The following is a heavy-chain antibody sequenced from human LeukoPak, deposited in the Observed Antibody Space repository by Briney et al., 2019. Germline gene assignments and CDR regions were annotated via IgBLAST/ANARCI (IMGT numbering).Heavy chain of an antibody. Sequence: PGGSLRLSCAASGFTFSSYAMSWVRQAPGKGLEWVSAISGSGGSTYYADSVKGRFTISRDNSKNTLYLQMNSLRAEDTAVYYCAKEGLMVYAIPASFDYWGQGTLVTVSS. V-gene: IGHV3-23*01. J-gene: IGHJ4*02. CDR3: AKEGLMVYAIPASFDY. CDR2: ISGSGGST. D-gene: IGHD2-8*01. CDR1: GFTFSSYA.